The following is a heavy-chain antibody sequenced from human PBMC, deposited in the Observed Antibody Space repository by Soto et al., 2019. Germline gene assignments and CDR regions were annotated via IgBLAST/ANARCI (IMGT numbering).Heavy chain of an antibody. CDR3: ARGYCSSTSCYGPTSYYYYMDV. J-gene: IGHJ6*03. D-gene: IGHD2-2*01. Sequence: PSETLSLTCAVYGGTLGGYYWSWVGQRPGKGLEWIGEINHSGSTNYNPSLKSRVTISVDTSKNQFSLKLSSVTAADTAVYYCARGYCSSTSCYGPTSYYYYMDVWGKATTVTVSS. CDR2: INHSGST. V-gene: IGHV4-34*01. CDR1: GGTLGGYY.